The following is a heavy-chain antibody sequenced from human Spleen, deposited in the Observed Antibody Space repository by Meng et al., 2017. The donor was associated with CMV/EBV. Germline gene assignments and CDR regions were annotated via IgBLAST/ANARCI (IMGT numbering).Heavy chain of an antibody. Sequence: SETLSLTCAVYGGSFSGYSWSWIRQPPGKGLEWIGSIYYSGSTYYNPSLKSRVTISVDTSKNQFSLKLNSVTAADTAVYYCARHFQYYYYGMDVWGQGTTVTVSS. CDR3: ARHFQYYYYGMDV. CDR2: IYYSGST. D-gene: IGHD3-3*02. J-gene: IGHJ6*02. V-gene: IGHV4-34*01. CDR1: GGSFSGYS.